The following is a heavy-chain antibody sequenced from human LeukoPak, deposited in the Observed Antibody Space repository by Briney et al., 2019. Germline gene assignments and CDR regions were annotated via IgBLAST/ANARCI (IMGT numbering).Heavy chain of an antibody. CDR2: IYTSGST. CDR1: GGSISSYY. V-gene: IGHV4-4*07. D-gene: IGHD6-6*01. CDR3: ARETKYSTRIVLYYFDY. Sequence: PSETLSLTCSVSGGSISSYYWSWIRQPAGKGLEWIGRIYTSGSTAYNPSLKSRVTMSVDTSKNQFSLKLSSVTAADTAVYYCARETKYSTRIVLYYFDYWGQGTLVTVSS. J-gene: IGHJ4*02.